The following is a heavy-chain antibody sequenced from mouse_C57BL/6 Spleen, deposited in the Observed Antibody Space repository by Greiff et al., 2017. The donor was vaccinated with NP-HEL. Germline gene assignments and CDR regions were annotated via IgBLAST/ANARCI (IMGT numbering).Heavy chain of an antibody. Sequence: VQLQQPGAELVKPGASVKMSCKASGYTFTSYWIPWVKQRPGQGLEWIGDIYPGSGSTNYNEKFKSKATLTVDTSSNSAYLQLSSLTSEDTDVYYGAHYYYGSTWFAYWGQGTLVTVSA. V-gene: IGHV1-55*01. CDR3: AHYYYGSTWFAY. D-gene: IGHD1-1*01. J-gene: IGHJ3*01. CDR2: IYPGSGST. CDR1: GYTFTSYW.